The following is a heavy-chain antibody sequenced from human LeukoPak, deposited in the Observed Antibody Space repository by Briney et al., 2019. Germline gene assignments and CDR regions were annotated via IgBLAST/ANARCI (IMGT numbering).Heavy chain of an antibody. D-gene: IGHD6-19*01. CDR3: AGSSSGWPPGVDY. V-gene: IGHV1-69*13. CDR2: IIPIFGTA. J-gene: IGHJ4*02. Sequence: SVKVSCKASGYTFTSYGISWVRQAPGQGLEWMGGIIPIFGTANYAQKFQGRVTITADESTSTAYMELSSLRSEDTAVYYCAGSSSGWPPGVDYWGQGTLVTVSS. CDR1: GYTFTSYG.